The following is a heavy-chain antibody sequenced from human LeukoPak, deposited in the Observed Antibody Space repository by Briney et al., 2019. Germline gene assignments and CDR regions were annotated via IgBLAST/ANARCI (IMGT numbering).Heavy chain of an antibody. Sequence: SETLSLTCTVSGGSISSYYWSWIRQPPGKGLEWIGYIYYSGSTNYNPSLKSRVTISVDTSKNQFSLELSSVTAADTAVYYCARETPARGYYGMDVWGQGTTVTVSS. D-gene: IGHD4-23*01. V-gene: IGHV4-59*01. J-gene: IGHJ6*02. CDR2: IYYSGST. CDR3: ARETPARGYYGMDV. CDR1: GGSISSYY.